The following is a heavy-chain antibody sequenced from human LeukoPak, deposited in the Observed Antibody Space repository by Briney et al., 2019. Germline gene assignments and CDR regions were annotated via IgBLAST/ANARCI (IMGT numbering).Heavy chain of an antibody. CDR3: TKDLTGSSSS. J-gene: IGHJ4*02. CDR2: LSGSGATT. CDR1: GXNFSAHG. D-gene: IGHD6-13*01. V-gene: IGHV3-23*01. Sequence: GGSLRLSCAASGXNFSAHGFHWVRQAPGKGLEWVSTLSGSGATTEYANSVKGRFTISRDNSKNTLFLQMSSLRAEDTAVYYCTKDLTGSSSSWGRGTLVTVSS.